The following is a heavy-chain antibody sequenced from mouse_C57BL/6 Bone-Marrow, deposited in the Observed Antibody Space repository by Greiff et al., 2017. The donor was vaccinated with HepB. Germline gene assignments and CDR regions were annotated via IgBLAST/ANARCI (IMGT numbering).Heavy chain of an antibody. V-gene: IGHV1-15*01. CDR2: IDPETGGT. Sequence: VQLQQSGAELVRPGASVTLSCKASGYTFTDYEMHWVKQTPVHGLEWIGAIDPETGGTAYNQKFKGKAILTADKSSSTAYMELRSLTSEDSAVYYCTRAFPDYYGSSPSYWGQGTTLTVSS. J-gene: IGHJ2*01. CDR3: TRAFPDYYGSSPSY. D-gene: IGHD1-1*01. CDR1: GYTFTDYE.